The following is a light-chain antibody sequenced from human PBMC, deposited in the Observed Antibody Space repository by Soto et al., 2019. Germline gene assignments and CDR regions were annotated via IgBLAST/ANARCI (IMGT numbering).Light chain of an antibody. CDR1: QSVTNNY. Sequence: EMGLTQSPGTLSLSPGEKATLSSRASQSVTNNYLAWYQQKPGQSPRFLIYGASTRATGIPDRFSGSGSGTDFTLTISRLEPDDFAVYYCQQYGSSRTFGQGTKVDIK. J-gene: IGKJ1*01. V-gene: IGKV3-20*01. CDR3: QQYGSSRT. CDR2: GAS.